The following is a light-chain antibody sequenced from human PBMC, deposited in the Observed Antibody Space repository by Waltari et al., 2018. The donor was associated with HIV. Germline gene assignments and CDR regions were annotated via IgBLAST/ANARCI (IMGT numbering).Light chain of an antibody. V-gene: IGLV2-14*01. CDR1: SSDVGGYNY. Sequence: QSALTQPASVSGSPGQSITISCTVTSSDVGGYNYVSWYQQHPGKAPKFMIYEVSYRPSGVSNRVSGSKSGNTASLNISGLQAEDEGDYYCSSYTSSSSKVFGTGTKVTVL. J-gene: IGLJ1*01. CDR3: SSYTSSSSKV. CDR2: EVS.